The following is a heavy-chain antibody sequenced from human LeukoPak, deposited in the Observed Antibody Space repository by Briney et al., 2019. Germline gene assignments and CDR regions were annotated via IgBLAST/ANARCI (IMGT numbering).Heavy chain of an antibody. CDR1: GFTFSSYG. V-gene: IGHV3-33*01. D-gene: IGHD3-3*01. Sequence: GGSLRLSCAASGFTFSSYGMHWVRQAPGKGLEWVAVIWYDGSNKYYADSVKGRFTISRDNSKNTLYLQMNSLRAEDTAVYYCARDEVLRFLEWSYYFDYWGQGTLVTVSS. CDR3: ARDEVLRFLEWSYYFDY. J-gene: IGHJ4*02. CDR2: IWYDGSNK.